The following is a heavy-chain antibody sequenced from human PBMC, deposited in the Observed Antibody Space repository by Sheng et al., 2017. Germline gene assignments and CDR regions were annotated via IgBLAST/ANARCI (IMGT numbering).Heavy chain of an antibody. D-gene: IGHD6-13*01. CDR1: GGTFSSYT. J-gene: IGHJ6*03. V-gene: IGHV1-69*02. Sequence: QVQLVQSGAEVKKPGSSVKVSCKASGGTFSSYTISWVRQAPGQGLEWMGRIIPILGIANYAQKFQGRVTITADKSTSTAYMELSSLRSEDTAVYYCARVKSSSWYDYYYMDVWGKGTTVTVSS. CDR3: ARVKSSSWYDYYYMDV. CDR2: IIPILGIA.